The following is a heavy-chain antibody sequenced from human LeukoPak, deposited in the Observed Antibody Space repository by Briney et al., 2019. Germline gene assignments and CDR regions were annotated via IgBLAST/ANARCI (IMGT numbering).Heavy chain of an antibody. J-gene: IGHJ4*02. CDR2: IIPIFGTA. V-gene: IGHV1-69*06. CDR3: FVGSAQYCSSTSCRRGSIDY. D-gene: IGHD2-2*01. CDR1: GGTFSSYA. Sequence: SVKVSCKASGGTFSSYAISWVRQAPGQGFEWMGGIIPIFGTANYAQKFQGRVTITADKSTSTAYMELSSLRSEDTAVYYCFVGSAQYCSSTSCRRGSIDYWGQGTLVTVSS.